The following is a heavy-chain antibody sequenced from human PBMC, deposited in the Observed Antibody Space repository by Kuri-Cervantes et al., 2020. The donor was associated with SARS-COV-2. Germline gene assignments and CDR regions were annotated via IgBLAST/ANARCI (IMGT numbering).Heavy chain of an antibody. CDR2: IRSKPNNYAT. CDR1: GFTFSGSA. D-gene: IGHD2-15*01. CDR3: TSGSCSGGRCYYSFDY. J-gene: IGHJ4*02. V-gene: IGHV3-73*01. Sequence: GGSLKISCAASGFTFSGSAIHWVRQASGKGLEWVGRIRSKPNNYATAYTASVKGRFTISRDDSENTAYLQMNSLKTEDTAVYFCTSGSCSGGRCYYSFDYWGQGTLVTVSS.